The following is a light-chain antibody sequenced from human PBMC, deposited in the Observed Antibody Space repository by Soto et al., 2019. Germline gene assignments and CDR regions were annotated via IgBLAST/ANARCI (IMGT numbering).Light chain of an antibody. J-gene: IGKJ4*01. V-gene: IGKV3-20*01. CDR2: DAS. CDR3: QQYGSSPS. CDR1: QSVTGTN. Sequence: EIVLTQSPGTLSLSPGEGATLSCRASQSVTGTNLAWYQQRPGQAPRLLIYDASNRATGIPARFSGSGSGTDFTLTISRLEPEDFAVYYCQQYGSSPSFGGGTKVDIK.